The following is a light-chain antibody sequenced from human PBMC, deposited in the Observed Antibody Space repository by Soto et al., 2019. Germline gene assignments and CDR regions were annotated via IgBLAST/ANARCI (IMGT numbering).Light chain of an antibody. V-gene: IGLV4-69*01. Sequence: QPVLTQSPSASASLGASVKLTCTLSSGHSFYAIAWHQQQPEKGPRYLMKLNSDGSHSKGDGIPDRFSGSSSGAERYLTISSHQSEDVADYYCQTWVTGTYVIFGGGTKLTVL. J-gene: IGLJ2*01. CDR1: SGHSFYA. CDR3: QTWVTGTYVI. CDR2: LNSDGSH.